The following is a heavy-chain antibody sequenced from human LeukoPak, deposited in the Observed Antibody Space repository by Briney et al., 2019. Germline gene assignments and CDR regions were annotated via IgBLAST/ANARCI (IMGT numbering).Heavy chain of an antibody. D-gene: IGHD2-21*01. Sequence: SETLSLTCTVSGGSISSSSYYWGWIRQPPGKGLEWIGSIYYSGSTYYNPSLKSRVTISVDTSKNQFSLKLSSVTAADTAVYYCARDDLINWFDPWGQGTLVTVSS. CDR3: ARDDLINWFDP. J-gene: IGHJ5*02. CDR1: GGSISSSSYY. V-gene: IGHV4-39*07. CDR2: IYYSGST.